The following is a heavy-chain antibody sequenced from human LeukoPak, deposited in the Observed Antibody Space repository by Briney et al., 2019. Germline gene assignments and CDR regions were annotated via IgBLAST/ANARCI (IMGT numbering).Heavy chain of an antibody. D-gene: IGHD1-1*01. CDR2: MNPNSGNT. J-gene: IGHJ4*02. CDR3: ARGVFWNDGYFDY. CDR1: GYTFTSYD. Sequence: GASVKVPCKASGYTFTSYDINWVRQATGQGLEWMGWMNPNSGNTGYAQKFQGRVTMTTDTSTSTAYMELRSLRSDDTAVYYCARGVFWNDGYFDYWGQGTLVTVSS. V-gene: IGHV1-8*01.